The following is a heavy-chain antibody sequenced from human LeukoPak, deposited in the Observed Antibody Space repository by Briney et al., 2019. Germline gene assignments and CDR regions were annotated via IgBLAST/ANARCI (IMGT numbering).Heavy chain of an antibody. CDR2: IDYSGGT. Sequence: SETLTLTCTVSGGSIRSSGTFWAWIRQPPGKGLEWIGSIDYSGGTSYNPSLKSRVSICVDTSNNQFSLELASATATDTGVYYCARRTTGYSSSFNYWGQGTLVTVSS. V-gene: IGHV4-39*01. J-gene: IGHJ4*02. CDR1: GGSIRSSGTF. CDR3: ARRTTGYSSSFNY. D-gene: IGHD6-13*01.